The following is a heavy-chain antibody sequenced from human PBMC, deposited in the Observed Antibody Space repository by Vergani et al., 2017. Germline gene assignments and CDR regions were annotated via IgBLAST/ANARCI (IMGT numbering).Heavy chain of an antibody. CDR1: GYSLTNYW. V-gene: IGHV5-51*01. CDR2: IHPADSDT. D-gene: IGHD3-22*01. CDR3: ARRYGRDSNGSKYLDY. J-gene: IGHJ4*02. Sequence: EVQLVQSGADVKKPGESLKIPCQISGYSLTNYWIGWVPQMPGKGLEWMGNIHPADSDTRYSPSFQGQVNISVDKSISTAYLQRSSLRASDSAIYYCARRYGRDSNGSKYLDYWGQGTRVTVSS.